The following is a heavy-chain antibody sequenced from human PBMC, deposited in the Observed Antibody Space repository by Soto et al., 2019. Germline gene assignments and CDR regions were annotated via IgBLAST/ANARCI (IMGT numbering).Heavy chain of an antibody. Sequence: GGSLRRSCAASGFTFSSYAMSWGRQAPGKGLEWVSAISGSGGSTYYADSVKGRFTISRDNSKNTLYLQMNSLRAEHTALYYCAKDPVTRTWFDPWGQGTLVTVSS. V-gene: IGHV3-23*01. J-gene: IGHJ5*02. CDR3: AKDPVTRTWFDP. CDR1: GFTFSSYA. D-gene: IGHD4-4*01. CDR2: ISGSGGST.